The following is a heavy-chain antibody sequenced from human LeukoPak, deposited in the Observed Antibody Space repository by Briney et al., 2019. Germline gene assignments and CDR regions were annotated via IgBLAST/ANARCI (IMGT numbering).Heavy chain of an antibody. J-gene: IGHJ4*02. CDR1: GGSFSDYS. CDR2: IYYSGST. CDR3: ASITMVRGVTYFDY. V-gene: IGHV4-30-4*08. Sequence: SETLSLTCAVYGGSFSDYSWSWIRQPPGKGLEWIGYIYYSGSTYYNPSLKSRVTISVDTSKNQFSLKLSSVTAADTVVYYCASITMVRGVTYFDYWGQGTLVTVSS. D-gene: IGHD3-10*01.